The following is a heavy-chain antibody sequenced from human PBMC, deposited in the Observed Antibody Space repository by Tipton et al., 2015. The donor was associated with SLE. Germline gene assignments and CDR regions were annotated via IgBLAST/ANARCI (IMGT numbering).Heavy chain of an antibody. D-gene: IGHD6-13*01. CDR3: ARSHSSSYYYYYYYMDV. J-gene: IGHJ6*03. CDR1: GGSISSSRYY. Sequence: TLSLTCTVSGGSISSSRYYWGWIRQPPGKGLEWIGEINHSGSTNYNPSLKSRVTISVDTSKNQFSLKLSSVTAADTAVYYCARSHSSSYYYYYYYMDVWGKGTTVTVSS. CDR2: INHSGST. V-gene: IGHV4-39*07.